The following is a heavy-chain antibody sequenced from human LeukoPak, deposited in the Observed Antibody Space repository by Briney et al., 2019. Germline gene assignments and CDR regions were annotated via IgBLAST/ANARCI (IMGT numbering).Heavy chain of an antibody. Sequence: SETLSLTCAVSGGSVSRYYWSWIRQPPGKGLEWIGYIYDSQSTNYNPSLQSRVTISADTSRNQFSLKLSSVTAADTAVYYCARASGYCSGGSCYLGDYWGQGTLVTVSS. D-gene: IGHD2-15*01. CDR3: ARASGYCSGGSCYLGDY. CDR2: IYDSQST. CDR1: GGSVSRYY. J-gene: IGHJ4*02. V-gene: IGHV4-59*02.